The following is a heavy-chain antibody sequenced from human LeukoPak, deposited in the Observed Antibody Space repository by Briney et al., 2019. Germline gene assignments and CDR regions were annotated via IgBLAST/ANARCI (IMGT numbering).Heavy chain of an antibody. D-gene: IGHD2-2*01. CDR2: ISSSSYT. CDR1: GFTFSDYY. Sequence: PGGSLRLSCAASGFTFSDYYMSWIRQAPGKGLEWVSYISSSSYTNYADSVKGRFTISRDNAKNSLYLQMNSLRDEDTAVYYCARGRSTSWMSSMGYWGQGTLVTVSS. V-gene: IGHV3-11*06. CDR3: ARGRSTSWMSSMGY. J-gene: IGHJ4*02.